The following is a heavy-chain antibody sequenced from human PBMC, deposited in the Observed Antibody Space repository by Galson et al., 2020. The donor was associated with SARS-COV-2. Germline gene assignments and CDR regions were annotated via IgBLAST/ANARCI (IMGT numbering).Heavy chain of an antibody. Sequence: GGSLRLSCAASGFTFSSYAMHWVRQAPGKGLEWVAVISYDGSNKYYADSVKGRFTISRDNSKNTLYLQMNSLRAEDTAVYYCARNSQTNGMDVWGQGTTVTFSS. CDR2: ISYDGSNK. CDR3: ARNSQTNGMDV. D-gene: IGHD4-4*01. CDR1: GFTFSSYA. V-gene: IGHV3-30*04. J-gene: IGHJ6*02.